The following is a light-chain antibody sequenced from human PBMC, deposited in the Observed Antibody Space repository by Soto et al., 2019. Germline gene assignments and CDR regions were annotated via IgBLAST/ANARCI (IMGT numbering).Light chain of an antibody. Sequence: SYELTQPLSVSXXLGQTARITCGGNNIGSKNVHWYQQKPGQAPVLVIYRDYNRPSGIPERFSGSNSVNTATLSISRAQAGDEADYYCQVWDSSTHVVFGGGTKLTVL. CDR1: NIGSKN. CDR3: QVWDSSTHVV. J-gene: IGLJ2*01. V-gene: IGLV3-9*01. CDR2: RDY.